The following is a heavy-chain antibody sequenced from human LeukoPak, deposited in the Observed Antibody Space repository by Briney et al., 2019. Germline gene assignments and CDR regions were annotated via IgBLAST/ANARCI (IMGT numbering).Heavy chain of an antibody. V-gene: IGHV1-2*02. CDR1: GIPVTDYF. CDR2: INPDNGGT. D-gene: IGHD6-6*01. Sequence: ASVKVSCKASGIPVTDYFIHWVRQAPGQGLEWMGWINPDNGGTNYAQKFRGRVTMTRDTSINTVYMELTRLTSDDTAIYYCAGHSSSSDGWFDPWGQGTLVTVSS. CDR3: AGHSSSSDGWFDP. J-gene: IGHJ5*02.